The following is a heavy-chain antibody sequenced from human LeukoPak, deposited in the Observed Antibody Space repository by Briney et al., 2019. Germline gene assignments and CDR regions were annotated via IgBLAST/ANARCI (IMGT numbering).Heavy chain of an antibody. CDR3: ASWAPGGLEY. CDR2: INHSGST. J-gene: IGHJ4*02. D-gene: IGHD1-26*01. CDR1: GGSFSGHY. Sequence: SETLSLTCAVYGGSFSGHYWSWIRQPPGKGLEWIGEINHSGSTNYNPSLKSRVTISVDTSKNQFSLKLSSVTAADTAVYYCASWAPGGLEYWGQGTLVTVSS. V-gene: IGHV4-34*01.